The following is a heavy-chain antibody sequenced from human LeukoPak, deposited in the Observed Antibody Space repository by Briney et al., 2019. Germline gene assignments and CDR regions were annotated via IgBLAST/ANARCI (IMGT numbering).Heavy chain of an antibody. CDR1: GFTFGTYG. Sequence: GKSPRLSCAASGFTFGTYGMHWVRQAPGEGLEWVAVISYGGSDKYYTDSVKGRFTVSRDNSKSTLYLQMNSLRAEDTAVYYCAKDQTSYYYDAFDIWGQGTMDSVSS. CDR2: ISYGGSDK. J-gene: IGHJ3*02. D-gene: IGHD3-9*01. V-gene: IGHV3-30*18. CDR3: AKDQTSYYYDAFDI.